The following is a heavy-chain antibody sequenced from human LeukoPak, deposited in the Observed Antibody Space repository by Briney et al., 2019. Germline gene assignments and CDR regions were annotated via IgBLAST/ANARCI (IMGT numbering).Heavy chain of an antibody. D-gene: IGHD3-22*01. V-gene: IGHV3-21*01. CDR1: GFTFSSYS. Sequence: PGGSLRLSCAASGFTFSSYSMNWVRQAPGKGLEWVSSISSSSSYIYYADSVKGRFTISRDNAKNSLYLQMNSLRAEDTAVYYCARDHRDPYYYDSSGYPFFDYWGQGTLVTVSS. CDR3: ARDHRDPYYYDSSGYPFFDY. J-gene: IGHJ4*02. CDR2: ISSSSSYI.